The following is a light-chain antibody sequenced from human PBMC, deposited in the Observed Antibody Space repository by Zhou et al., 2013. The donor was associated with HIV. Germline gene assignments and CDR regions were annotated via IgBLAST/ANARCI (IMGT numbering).Light chain of an antibody. CDR2: AAS. Sequence: EIVLTQSPGILSLSPGERVILSCRASQSISSFYLAWYQQKFGQAPRLLIYAASSRATGIPDRFSGSGSGTDYTLTISSLEPEDFAVYYCQQRRHWPITFGQGTRLEIK. V-gene: IGKV3D-20*02. J-gene: IGKJ5*01. CDR1: QSISSFY. CDR3: QQRRHWPIT.